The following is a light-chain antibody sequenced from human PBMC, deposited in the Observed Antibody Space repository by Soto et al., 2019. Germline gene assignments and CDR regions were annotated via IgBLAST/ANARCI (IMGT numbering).Light chain of an antibody. J-gene: IGLJ1*01. CDR3: QSYDSSLSGYV. Sequence: QSVLPQPPSVSGARGQRVTISCTGSSSNIGAGYDVHWYQQLPGTAPKLLIYGNSNRPSGVPDRFSGSKSGTSASLAITGLQAEDEADYYCQSYDSSLSGYVFGTGTKLTVL. CDR1: SSNIGAGYD. CDR2: GNS. V-gene: IGLV1-40*01.